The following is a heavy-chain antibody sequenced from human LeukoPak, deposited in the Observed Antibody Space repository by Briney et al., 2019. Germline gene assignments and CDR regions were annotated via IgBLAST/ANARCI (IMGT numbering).Heavy chain of an antibody. J-gene: IGHJ4*02. CDR2: IRYDGSKK. Sequence: GGSLRLSCAASGFIFSSYGMHWVRQAPGKGLEWVAFIRYDGSKKYYADSVKGRFTISRDNSKNTLYLQMNSLRAEDTAVYYCAKGFTVTTTDWGQGTLVTVSS. CDR3: AKGFTVTTTD. D-gene: IGHD4-17*01. CDR1: GFIFSSYG. V-gene: IGHV3-30*02.